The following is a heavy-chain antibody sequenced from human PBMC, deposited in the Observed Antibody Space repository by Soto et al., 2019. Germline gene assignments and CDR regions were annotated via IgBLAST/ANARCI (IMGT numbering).Heavy chain of an antibody. V-gene: IGHV1-69*13. Sequence: SVKVSCKASGGTFSSYAISWVRQAPGQGLEWMGGIIPIFGTANYAQKFQGRVTITADESTSTAYMELSSLRSEDTAVYYCARVHDYSNYGQQTSYYYGMDVWGQGTTVTVSS. CDR1: GGTFSSYA. CDR2: IIPIFGTA. J-gene: IGHJ6*02. D-gene: IGHD4-4*01. CDR3: ARVHDYSNYGQQTSYYYGMDV.